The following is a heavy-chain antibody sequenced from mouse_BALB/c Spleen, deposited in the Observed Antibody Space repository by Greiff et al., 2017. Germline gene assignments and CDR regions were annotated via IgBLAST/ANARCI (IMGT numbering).Heavy chain of an antibody. D-gene: IGHD2-10*02. CDR1: GFSFTSYG. V-gene: IGHV2-9*02. CDR3: ARDKYGNYGGAMDY. CDR2: IWAGGST. Sequence: VQGVESGPGLVAPSQSLSITCTVSGFSFTSYGVHWVRQPPGKGLEWLGVIWAGGSTNYNSALMSRLSISKDNSKSQVFLKMNSLQTDDTAMYYCARDKYGNYGGAMDYWGQGTSVTVSS. J-gene: IGHJ4*01.